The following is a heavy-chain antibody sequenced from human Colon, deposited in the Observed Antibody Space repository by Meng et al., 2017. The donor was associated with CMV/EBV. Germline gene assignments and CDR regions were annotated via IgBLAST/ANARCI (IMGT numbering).Heavy chain of an antibody. V-gene: IGHV3-74*03. D-gene: IGHD3-10*01. CDR2: ISHDGRLT. Sequence: GESLKISCAASGFPFSGHWMHWVRLVPGRGMLWVADISHDGRLTMYADSVKGRFSISRDNAKNTLYLQMHSLRADDTAVYYCTTDPAGYGSGSYYVYYYYYGMDVWGQGTTVTVSS. CDR1: GFPFSGHW. CDR3: TTDPAGYGSGSYYVYYYYYGMDV. J-gene: IGHJ6*02.